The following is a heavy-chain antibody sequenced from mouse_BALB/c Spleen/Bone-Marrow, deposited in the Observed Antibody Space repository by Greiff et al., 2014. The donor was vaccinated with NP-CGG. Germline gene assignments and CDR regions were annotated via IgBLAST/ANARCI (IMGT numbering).Heavy chain of an antibody. CDR1: GYTFTDYY. CDR2: VNPYNGGT. D-gene: IGHD2-1*01. V-gene: IGHV1-19*01. J-gene: IGHJ3*01. CDR3: ARGNYYGNWFAY. Sequence: VQLKESGPELVKPGASVKMSCKASGYTFTDYYMDWVKQSHGESFEWIGRVNPYNGGTSHNQKFKGKATLTVDKSSSTAYMELNSLTSEDSAVYYCARGNYYGNWFAYWGQGTLVTVSA.